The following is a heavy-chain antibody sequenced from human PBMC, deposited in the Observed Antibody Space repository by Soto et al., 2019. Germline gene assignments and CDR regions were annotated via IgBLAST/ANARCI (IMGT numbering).Heavy chain of an antibody. V-gene: IGHV3-33*01. CDR3: ARDRITIAGNFYYGVDV. D-gene: IGHD3-10*01. CDR2: IWHDGGNT. J-gene: IGHJ6*02. Sequence: SLRLSCAASGFTFSSYGMHWVRQPPGKGLEWLRLIWHDGGNTYSADSVKGRFTISRDNSKNTLHLQMNSLRVEDTAVYYCARDRITIAGNFYYGVDVWGPGTTGTVS. CDR1: GFTFSSYG.